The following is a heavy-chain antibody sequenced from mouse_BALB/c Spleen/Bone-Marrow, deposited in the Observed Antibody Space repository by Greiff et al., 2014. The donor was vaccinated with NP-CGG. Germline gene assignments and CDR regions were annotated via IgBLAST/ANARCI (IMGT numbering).Heavy chain of an antibody. J-gene: IGHJ2*01. V-gene: IGHV1-82*01. CDR1: GYAFNSSW. D-gene: IGHD1-3*01. CDR2: TFPGDGDT. CDR3: ARLGYSGY. Sequence: QVHVKQSGPELVKPGASVKISCKASGYAFNSSWMNWVKQRPGQGLEWIGRTFPGDGDTNYDGKFRGKATLTADKSSNTAYMQLSSLTSVDSAVYFCARLGYSGYWGQGTALTVSS.